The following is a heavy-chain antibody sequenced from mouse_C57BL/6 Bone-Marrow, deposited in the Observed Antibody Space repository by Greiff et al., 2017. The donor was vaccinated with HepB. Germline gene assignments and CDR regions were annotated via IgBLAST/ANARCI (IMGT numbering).Heavy chain of an antibody. D-gene: IGHD1-1*01. J-gene: IGHJ3*01. V-gene: IGHV2-2*01. CDR2: IWSGGST. CDR3: ARKPHYYGSGGFAY. CDR1: GFSLTSYG. Sequence: VQVVESGPGLVQPSQSLSITCTVSGFSLTSYGVHWVRQSPGKGLEWLGVIWSGGSTDYNAAFISRLSISKDNSKSQVFFKMNSLQADDTAIYYCARKPHYYGSGGFAYWGQGTLVTVSA.